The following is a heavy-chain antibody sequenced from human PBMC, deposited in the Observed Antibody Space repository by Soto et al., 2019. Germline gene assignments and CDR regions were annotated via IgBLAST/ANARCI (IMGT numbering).Heavy chain of an antibody. CDR2: TYYRSKWYN. D-gene: IGHD2-2*01. J-gene: IGHJ4*02. Sequence: SQTLSLTCAISGDSVSSNSAAWNWIRQSPSRGLEWLGRTYYRSKWYNDYAVSVKSRITINPDTSKNQFSLQLNSVTPEDTAVYYCARDQVVDQLLFRSQLAIDDWGQGILVSVSS. CDR1: GDSVSSNSAA. CDR3: ARDQVVDQLLFRSQLAIDD. V-gene: IGHV6-1*01.